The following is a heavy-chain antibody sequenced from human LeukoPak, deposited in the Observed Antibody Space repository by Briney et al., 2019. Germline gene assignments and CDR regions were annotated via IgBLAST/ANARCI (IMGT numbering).Heavy chain of an antibody. D-gene: IGHD1-26*01. CDR2: INPNSGGT. CDR3: ARAGSYFPPGPFDY. CDR1: GYTFTGYY. J-gene: IGHJ4*02. V-gene: IGHV1-2*02. Sequence: ASVKVSCKASGYTFTGYYMHWVRQAPGQGLEWMGWINPNSGGTNYAQKFQGRVTMTRDTSISTAYMELRSLRSDDTAVYYCARAGSYFPPGPFDYWGQGTLVTVSS.